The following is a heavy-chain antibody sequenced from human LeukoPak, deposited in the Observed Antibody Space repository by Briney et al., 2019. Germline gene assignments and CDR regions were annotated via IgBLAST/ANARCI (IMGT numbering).Heavy chain of an antibody. CDR3: ASSTRGVHEYSYGGYFDY. V-gene: IGHV1-69*13. D-gene: IGHD5-18*01. Sequence: SVKVSCKASGGTFSSYAISWVRQAPGQGLEWMGGIIPIFGTANYAQKFQGRVTITADESTSTAYMELSSLRSEDTAVYYCASSTRGVHEYSYGGYFDYWGQGTLVTVSS. CDR2: IIPIFGTA. CDR1: GGTFSSYA. J-gene: IGHJ4*02.